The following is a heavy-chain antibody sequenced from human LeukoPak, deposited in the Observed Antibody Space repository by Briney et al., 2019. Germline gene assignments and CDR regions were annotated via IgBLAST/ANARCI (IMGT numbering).Heavy chain of an antibody. D-gene: IGHD3-22*01. CDR1: GDPISSDSYY. V-gene: IGHV4-39*07. CDR2: IYYNGNT. J-gene: IGHJ4*02. Sequence: TSETLSLTCTVSGDPISSDSYYWGWIRQPPGKGLEWIASIYYNGNTYYNPSLKSRVNISVDTSKNQFSLRLSSVTAADTAVYYCARDRHYYDSSGYYAGFDYWGQGTLVTVSS. CDR3: ARDRHYYDSSGYYAGFDY.